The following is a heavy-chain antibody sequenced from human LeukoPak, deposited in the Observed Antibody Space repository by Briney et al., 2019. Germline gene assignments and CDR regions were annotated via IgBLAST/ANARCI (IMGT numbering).Heavy chain of an antibody. Sequence: GSLRLSCAASGFTFSDYYMSWIRQAPGKGLEWVSYISSSGSAIYYADSVKGRFTVSRDNAKNSLYLQMNSLRAEDTAVYYCARAAPNTAMVNFDYWGQGTLVTVSS. J-gene: IGHJ4*02. CDR3: ARAAPNTAMVNFDY. CDR1: GFTFSDYY. V-gene: IGHV3-11*01. D-gene: IGHD5-18*01. CDR2: ISSSGSAI.